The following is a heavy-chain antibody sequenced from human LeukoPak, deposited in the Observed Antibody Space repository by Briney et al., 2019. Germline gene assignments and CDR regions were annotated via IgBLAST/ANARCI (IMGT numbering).Heavy chain of an antibody. CDR3: ARTVYCSSANCYPLDP. CDR2: VYFNGDT. J-gene: IGHJ5*02. CDR1: HGSISSYY. Sequence: SETLSLTSSVSHGSISSYYWNWIRQSPGKGLEWIGYVYFNGDTKYSPSLKSRVTMSVDTPNNKFSLRLNSVTAADSAVYYCARTVYCSSANCYPLDPWGQGTLVTVSS. D-gene: IGHD2-2*01. V-gene: IGHV4-59*01.